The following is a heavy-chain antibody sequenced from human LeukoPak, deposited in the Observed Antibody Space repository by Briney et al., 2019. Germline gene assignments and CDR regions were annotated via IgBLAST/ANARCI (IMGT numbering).Heavy chain of an antibody. D-gene: IGHD4-17*01. CDR1: GGTFSSYA. CDR2: IIPMFGST. V-gene: IGHV1-69*06. CDR3: ARGYYGDYRPFDY. J-gene: IGHJ4*02. Sequence: SVKVSCKASGGTFSSYAISWVRQAPGQGLEWIGGIIPMFGSTNYAQKFQGRVTITADKSASTAYMELSSLRSEDTAVYYCARGYYGDYRPFDYWGQGTLVTVSS.